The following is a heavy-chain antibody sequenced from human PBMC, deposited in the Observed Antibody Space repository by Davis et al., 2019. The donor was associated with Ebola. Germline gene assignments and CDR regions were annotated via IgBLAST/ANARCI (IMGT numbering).Heavy chain of an antibody. CDR3: TRHSALPAAMVFDWFDP. CDR2: ISYSGST. CDR1: GGSISSYY. Sequence: LSLTCAVSGGSISSYYWNWIRQPPGKGLEWSGHISYSGSTNYNTSLKSRLTMSIDPSRKQFYLKLSSVTAADTAVYYCTRHSALPAAMVFDWFDPWGQGTLVTVSS. V-gene: IGHV4-59*08. J-gene: IGHJ5*02. D-gene: IGHD2-2*01.